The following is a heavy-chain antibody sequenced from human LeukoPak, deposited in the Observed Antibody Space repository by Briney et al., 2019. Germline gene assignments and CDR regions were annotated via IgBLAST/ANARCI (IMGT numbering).Heavy chain of an antibody. CDR2: IRYDGSNK. J-gene: IGHJ4*02. CDR3: AKDLDSYGYIGYYFDY. D-gene: IGHD5-18*01. Sequence: PGGSLRLSCAASGFTFSSYGMNWVRQAPGKGLEWVAFIRYDGSNKYYADSVKGRFTISRDNSKNTLYLQMNSLRAEDTAVYYCAKDLDSYGYIGYYFDYWGQGTLVTVSS. CDR1: GFTFSSYG. V-gene: IGHV3-30*02.